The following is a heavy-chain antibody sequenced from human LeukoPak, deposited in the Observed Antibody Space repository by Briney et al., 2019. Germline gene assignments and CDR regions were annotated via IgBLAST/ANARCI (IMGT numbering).Heavy chain of an antibody. CDR1: GFIFEDYV. J-gene: IGHJ4*02. D-gene: IGHD3-3*01. Sequence: PGGSLRLSCATSGFIFEDYVMHWVRQAPGKGLEWVSGISWNGGDTGYADSVKGRFTISRDNAKNSLYLQMNGLRAEDVALYYCVKGGGSIFGVVVGVTWYFDYWGQGSLVTVSS. CDR3: VKGGGSIFGVVVGVTWYFDY. CDR2: ISWNGGDT. V-gene: IGHV3-9*03.